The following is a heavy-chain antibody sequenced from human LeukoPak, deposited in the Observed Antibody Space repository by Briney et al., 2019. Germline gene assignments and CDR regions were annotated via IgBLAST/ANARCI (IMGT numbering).Heavy chain of an antibody. CDR2: ISSSGSTI. Sequence: GGSLRLSCTASGFTFGDYAMSWVRQAPGKGLEWVSYISSSGSTIYYADSVKGRFTISRDNAKNSLYLQMNSLRAEDTAVYYCARAVGGYYYYFDYWGQGTLVTVSS. J-gene: IGHJ4*02. CDR3: ARAVGGYYYYFDY. D-gene: IGHD3-22*01. V-gene: IGHV3-48*03. CDR1: GFTFGDYA.